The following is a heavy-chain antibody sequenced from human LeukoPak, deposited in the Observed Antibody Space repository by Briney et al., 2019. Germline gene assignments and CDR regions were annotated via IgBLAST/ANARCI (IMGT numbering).Heavy chain of an antibody. J-gene: IGHJ6*02. Sequence: VQPGGSLRLSCAASGFTFSSYVMSWVRQAPGKGPEWVSGIGNSGDRTFYADSVKGRFTISRDNSKNTLYLQMNSLRVEDTALYYCAKGGVWGQGIAVTVSS. CDR3: AKGGV. V-gene: IGHV3-23*01. CDR1: GFTFSSYV. CDR2: IGNSGDRT.